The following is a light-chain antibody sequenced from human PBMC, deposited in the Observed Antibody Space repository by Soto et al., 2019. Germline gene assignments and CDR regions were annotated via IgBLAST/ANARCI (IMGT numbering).Light chain of an antibody. V-gene: IGLV7-43*01. CDR3: LLYFVDAQL. CDR1: TGAVTSGSY. CDR2: STD. J-gene: IGLJ2*01. Sequence: QSVVTQEPSLTVSPGGTVTLTCASNTGAVTSGSYPNWLQQKPGQAPRALIYSTDNRHSWTPARFSGSLLGDKAALTLSDVQPEDESDYYCLLYFVDAQLFGGGSKLTVL.